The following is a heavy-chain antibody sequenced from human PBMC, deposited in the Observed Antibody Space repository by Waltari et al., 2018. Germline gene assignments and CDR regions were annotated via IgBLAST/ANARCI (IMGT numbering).Heavy chain of an antibody. D-gene: IGHD3-3*01. V-gene: IGHV1-69*05. CDR1: GGTFSSYA. J-gene: IGHJ4*02. CDR2: IIPIFGTA. CDR3: VRGGPYDFWSGNALHY. Sequence: QVQLVQSGAEVKKPGSSVKVSCKASGGTFSSYAISWVRQAPGQGLEWMGVIIPIFGTANYAQKFEGRVTITTDESTSTAYMELSSLRSEDTAVYYCVRGGPYDFWSGNALHYWGQGTLVTVSS.